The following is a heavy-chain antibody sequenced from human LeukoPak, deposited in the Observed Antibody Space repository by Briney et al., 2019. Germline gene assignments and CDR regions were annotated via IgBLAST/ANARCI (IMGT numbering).Heavy chain of an antibody. CDR1: GGSISSSTW. D-gene: IGHD3-9*01. CDR2: VFYSGST. J-gene: IGHJ4*02. V-gene: IGHV4-4*02. CDR3: ASGGLVSRYLDH. Sequence: SETLSLTCAVSGGSISSSTWWTWVRQPPGKGLEWIGEVFYSGSTNSNPSLKSRLTMSVDESKHEFSLKLTSVTAADTAVYYCASGGLVSRYLDHWGQGTLVTVSS.